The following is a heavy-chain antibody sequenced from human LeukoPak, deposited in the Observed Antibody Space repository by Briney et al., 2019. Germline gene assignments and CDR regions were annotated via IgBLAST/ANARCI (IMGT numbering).Heavy chain of an antibody. Sequence: ASVKVSCKASGYTFTSYYMHWVRQAPGQGLEWMGIINPSGGSTSYAQKFQGRVTMTRDTSTSTVYVELSSLRSEDTAVYCCARGNYDSSGYYDPPGYWGQGTLVTVSS. D-gene: IGHD3-22*01. CDR3: ARGNYDSSGYYDPPGY. J-gene: IGHJ4*02. CDR2: INPSGGST. CDR1: GYTFTSYY. V-gene: IGHV1-46*01.